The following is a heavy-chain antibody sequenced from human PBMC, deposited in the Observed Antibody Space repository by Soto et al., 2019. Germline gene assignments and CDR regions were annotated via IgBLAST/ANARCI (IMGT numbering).Heavy chain of an antibody. V-gene: IGHV4-59*12. CDR3: ARARDYYDSSGYLYFDY. Sequence: PSETLSLTCTVSGGSISTYYWSWIRQPPGKGLEWIGYINYNGRTNYNPSLKSRVTMSLDTSKNQFSLKLSSVTAADTAVYYCARARDYYDSSGYLYFDYWGQGTLVTVSS. J-gene: IGHJ4*02. CDR1: GGSISTYY. CDR2: INYNGRT. D-gene: IGHD3-22*01.